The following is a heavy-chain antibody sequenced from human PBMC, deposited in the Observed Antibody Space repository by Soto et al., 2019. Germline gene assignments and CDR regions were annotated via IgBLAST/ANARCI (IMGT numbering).Heavy chain of an antibody. D-gene: IGHD2-2*01. CDR3: ARAGRIVVVPAATNKYYYYYGMDV. CDR2: INPNSGGT. CDR1: GYTFTGYY. J-gene: IGHJ6*02. Sequence: ASVKVSCKASGYTFTGYYMHWVRQAPGQRLEWKGWINPNSGGTNYAQKFQGWVTMTRDTSISTAYMELSRLRSDDTAVYYCARAGRIVVVPAATNKYYYYYGMDVWGQGTTVTVSS. V-gene: IGHV1-2*04.